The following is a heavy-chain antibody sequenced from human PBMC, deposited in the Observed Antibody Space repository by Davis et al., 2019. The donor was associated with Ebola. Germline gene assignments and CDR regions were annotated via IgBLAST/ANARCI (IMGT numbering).Heavy chain of an antibody. CDR1: GGSISSSNW. V-gene: IGHV4-4*02. D-gene: IGHD4-17*01. Sequence: MPSETLSLTCAVSGGSISSSNWWSWVRQPPGKGLEWIGEIYHSGSTNYNPSLKSRVTISVDKSKNQFSLKLSSVTAADTAVYYCARGIAMIRRGDYDSFDYWGQGTLVTVSS. CDR2: IYHSGST. J-gene: IGHJ4*02. CDR3: ARGIAMIRRGDYDSFDY.